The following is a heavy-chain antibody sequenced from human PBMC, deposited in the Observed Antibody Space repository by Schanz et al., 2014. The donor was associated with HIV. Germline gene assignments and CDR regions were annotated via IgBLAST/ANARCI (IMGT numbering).Heavy chain of an antibody. CDR2: INPNSGGT. D-gene: IGHD2-15*01. Sequence: QVQLVQSGAEVKKPGASVKVSCKASGYTFTSYGVSWVRQAPGQGLEWMGWINPNSGGTNYAQKCQGRVTRTRDTSISPAYMELSRLRSDDTAVYYCARGRSGYCSGGSCPYGRYYFDYWGQGTLVTVSS. V-gene: IGHV1-2*02. CDR1: GYTFTSYG. J-gene: IGHJ4*02. CDR3: ARGRSGYCSGGSCPYGRYYFDY.